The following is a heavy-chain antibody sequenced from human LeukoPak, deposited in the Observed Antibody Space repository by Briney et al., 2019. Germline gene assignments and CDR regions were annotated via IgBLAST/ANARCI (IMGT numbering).Heavy chain of an antibody. CDR3: ARSIGRVITFGGVMDYYFDY. Sequence: ASLKVSCKPSGYSSIGYYMQSVRHRPGQRVWWMAWIMFNSGGTHYAQKFQGSVTMTRDTFITTAYMELSRLRSDDTAVYYCARSIGRVITFGGVMDYYFDYWGQGTLVTVSS. CDR1: GYSSIGYY. V-gene: IGHV1-2*02. D-gene: IGHD3-16*01. J-gene: IGHJ4*02. CDR2: IMFNSGGT.